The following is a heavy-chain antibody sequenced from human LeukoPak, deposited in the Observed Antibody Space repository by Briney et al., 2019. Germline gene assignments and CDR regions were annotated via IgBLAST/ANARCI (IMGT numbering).Heavy chain of an antibody. J-gene: IGHJ4*02. CDR2: IKQDGREK. V-gene: IGHV3-7*01. Sequence: PGGSLRLSCAASGFTFSSYWMSWVRQAPGKGLEWVANIKQDGREKYSVDSAKGRFTISRDNAKNSLYLQMNSLRAEDTAVYYCARVEDYDILTGFDYWGQGTLVTVSS. CDR1: GFTFSSYW. CDR3: ARVEDYDILTGFDY. D-gene: IGHD3-9*01.